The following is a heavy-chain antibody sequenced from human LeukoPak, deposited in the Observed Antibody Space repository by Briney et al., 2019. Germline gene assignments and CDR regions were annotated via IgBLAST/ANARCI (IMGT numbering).Heavy chain of an antibody. Sequence: PGRSLRLSCAASGFTFRNYAMSWVRQAPGKGLEWVSTISATGGSTYYADSVKGRFTISRDNSKNTLYVQMNSLRAEDTAVYYCAKGWTSGFDYWGQGTLVTVSS. CDR3: AKGWTSGFDY. CDR2: ISATGGST. D-gene: IGHD2-15*01. CDR1: GFTFRNYA. J-gene: IGHJ4*02. V-gene: IGHV3-23*01.